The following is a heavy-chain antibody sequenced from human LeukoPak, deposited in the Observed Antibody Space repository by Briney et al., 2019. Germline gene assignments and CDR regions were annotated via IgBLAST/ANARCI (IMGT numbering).Heavy chain of an antibody. J-gene: IGHJ3*02. CDR1: GFTFSSYW. CDR3: ARGQYSGSHLSPSFDI. CDR2: ISSSSSYI. V-gene: IGHV3-21*01. D-gene: IGHD1-26*01. Sequence: GGSLRLSCAVSGFTFSSYWMHWVRQAPGKGLEWVSSISSSSSYIYYADSVKGRFTLSRDNAKNSLYLQMNSLRSEDTAVYYCARGQYSGSHLSPSFDIWGQGTMVTVSS.